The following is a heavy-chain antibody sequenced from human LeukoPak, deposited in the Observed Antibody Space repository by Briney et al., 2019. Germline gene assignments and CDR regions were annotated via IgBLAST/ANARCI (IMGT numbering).Heavy chain of an antibody. D-gene: IGHD2-15*01. Sequence: PAGTLSLSCAASGFTISSYAMSWIRQAPGKGLEWISAISGSGGSTYYADSVKGRFTISRATTKNMLYLQMNSMSAENTALYYCAKDRAGYCSGGSCYSALDYWGQGTLVTVSS. V-gene: IGHV3-23*01. CDR1: GFTISSYA. CDR3: AKDRAGYCSGGSCYSALDY. CDR2: ISGSGGST. J-gene: IGHJ4*02.